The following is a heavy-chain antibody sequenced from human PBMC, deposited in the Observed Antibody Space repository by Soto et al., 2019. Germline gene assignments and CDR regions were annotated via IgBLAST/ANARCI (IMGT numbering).Heavy chain of an antibody. CDR1: GLTFSNAW. CDR2: VKSRTDGGTT. D-gene: IGHD1-26*01. J-gene: IGHJ4*02. CDR3: TAGTSTTRGADY. Sequence: EVQLVESGGGLEKPGGSLRLSCAASGLTFSNAWMNWVRQAPGKGLEWVGRVKSRTDGGTTDYAAPVKGRFTISRDDSKNTLYLQMNSLKTEDTAVYYCTAGTSTTRGADYWGQGTLVTVSS. V-gene: IGHV3-15*07.